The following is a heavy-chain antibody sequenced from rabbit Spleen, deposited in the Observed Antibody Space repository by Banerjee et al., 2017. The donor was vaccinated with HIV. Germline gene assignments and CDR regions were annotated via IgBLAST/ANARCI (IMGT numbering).Heavy chain of an antibody. CDR1: GFSFSSNW. CDR2: IDVGRISNT. Sequence: QEQLVESRGGLVKPGGTLTLTCTVSGFSFSSNWICWVRQAPGKGLEWIACIDVGRISNTYYASWAKGRFTISRTSSTTVTLQMTSLTAADTATYFCARDAAGREDFNLWGPGTLVTVS. V-gene: IGHV1S45*01. J-gene: IGHJ4*01. CDR3: ARDAAGREDFNL. D-gene: IGHD4-2*01.